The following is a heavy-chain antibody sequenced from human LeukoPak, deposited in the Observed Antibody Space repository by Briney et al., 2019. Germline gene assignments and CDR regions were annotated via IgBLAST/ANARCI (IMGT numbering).Heavy chain of an antibody. CDR1: GYTFTGYH. J-gene: IGHJ6*04. CDR3: ARAQVVVVAASVYYYYGMDV. Sequence: ASVKVSCKASGYTFTGYHMHWVRQAPGQGLEWMGWINPNSGGTNYAQKFQGWVTMTRDTSISTAYVELSRLRSDDTAVYYCARAQVVVVAASVYYYYGMDVWGKGTTVTVSS. CDR2: INPNSGGT. V-gene: IGHV1-2*04. D-gene: IGHD2-15*01.